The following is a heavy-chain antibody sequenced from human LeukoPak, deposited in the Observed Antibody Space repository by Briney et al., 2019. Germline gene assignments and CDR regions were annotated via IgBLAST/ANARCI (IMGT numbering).Heavy chain of an antibody. CDR2: IVGSGSRT. Sequence: PGGSLRLSCAASGFTFSSYEMSWVRQAPGKGLEWVSIIVGSGSRTYYADSVKGRFTISRDNSKNTLFLQMTSLRAEDTAIYYCATYCGSANCHGRFADWGQGTLVTVSS. CDR3: ATYCGSANCHGRFAD. J-gene: IGHJ4*02. CDR1: GFTFSSYE. V-gene: IGHV3-23*01. D-gene: IGHD2-2*01.